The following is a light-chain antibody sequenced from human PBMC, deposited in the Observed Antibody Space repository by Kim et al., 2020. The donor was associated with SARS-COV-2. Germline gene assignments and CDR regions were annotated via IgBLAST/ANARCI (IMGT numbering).Light chain of an antibody. J-gene: IGKJ4*01. CDR1: QSISSY. CDR3: QQSYSSPFT. Sequence: GDRVTITCRASQSISSYLNWYQQKPGKAPKLLIYAASSLQSGVPSRFSGSGSGTDFTLTISSLQPEDFATYYCQQSYSSPFTFGGGTKVDIK. CDR2: AAS. V-gene: IGKV1-39*01.